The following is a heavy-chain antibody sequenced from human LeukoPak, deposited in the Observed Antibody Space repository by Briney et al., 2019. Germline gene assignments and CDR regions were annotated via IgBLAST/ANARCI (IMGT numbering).Heavy chain of an antibody. J-gene: IGHJ5*02. CDR1: GGSIRSSSYY. V-gene: IGHV4-39*01. Sequence: SETLSLTCTVSGGSIRSSSYYWGWIRQPPGKGLEWIGSIYCSGSTYYNPSLKSRVTISVDTSKNQFSLKLSSVTAADTAVYYCATSPRRALANWFDPWGQGTLVTVSS. CDR2: IYCSGST. D-gene: IGHD3-3*02. CDR3: ATSPRRALANWFDP.